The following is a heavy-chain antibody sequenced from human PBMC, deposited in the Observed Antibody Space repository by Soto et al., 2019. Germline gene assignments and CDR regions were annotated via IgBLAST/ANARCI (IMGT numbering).Heavy chain of an antibody. CDR3: ARWYNWNDGFYYYYGMDV. J-gene: IGHJ6*02. CDR2: MNPNSGNT. V-gene: IGHV1-8*01. Sequence: ASVKVSCKASGYTFTSYDINWVRQATGQGLEWMEWMNPNSGNTGYAQKFQGRVTMTRNTSISTAYMELSSLRSEDTAVYYCARWYNWNDGFYYYYGMDVWGQGTTVTVSS. D-gene: IGHD1-20*01. CDR1: GYTFTSYD.